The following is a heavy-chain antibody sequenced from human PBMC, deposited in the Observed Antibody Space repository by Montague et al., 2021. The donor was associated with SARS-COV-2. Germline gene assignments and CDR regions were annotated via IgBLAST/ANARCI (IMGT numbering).Heavy chain of an antibody. CDR3: ARGMHYYASSGCCFDY. CDR1: GGSISSYN. CDR2: IYYNGST. V-gene: IGHV4-59*01. Sequence: SETLSLTCTVSGGSISSYNCSWVRQPPGKGLELIWNIYYNGSTNXNPSRKIRITISVDTSKNQFSLKLSPGTAADTAVSYCARGMHYYASSGCCFDYWGQGTMVTVSS. J-gene: IGHJ4*02. D-gene: IGHD3-22*01.